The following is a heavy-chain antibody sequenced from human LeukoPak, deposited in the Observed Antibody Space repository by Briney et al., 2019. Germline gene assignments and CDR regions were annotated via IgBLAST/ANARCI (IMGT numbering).Heavy chain of an antibody. D-gene: IGHD3-22*01. CDR3: AKSHSGSLRAPFDY. V-gene: IGHV1-18*01. CDR1: GLIFKNFG. J-gene: IGHJ4*02. Sequence: ASVKVSCKTSGLIFKNFGFIWVRQAPGQGLQWMGWISPHSGNTKYAPSLRGRVTLTTDTSTNTAYMALSGLTFDDTAIYYCAKSHSGSLRAPFDYWGQGTLVTVSS. CDR2: ISPHSGNT.